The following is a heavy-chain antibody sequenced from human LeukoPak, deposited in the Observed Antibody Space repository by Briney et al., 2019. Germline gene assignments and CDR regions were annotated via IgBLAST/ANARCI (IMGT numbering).Heavy chain of an antibody. CDR1: GYTFTGYY. Sequence: ASVKVSCTASGYTFTGYYIHWVRQAPGQRLEWMGWINPNGGGTNSAQKFQGRVSMTRDTSTSTAYMELNRLRSDDTAVFYCARDWEGDYYGSDAFDIWGQGTMVTVSS. J-gene: IGHJ3*02. CDR2: INPNGGGT. V-gene: IGHV1-2*02. D-gene: IGHD3-10*01. CDR3: ARDWEGDYYGSDAFDI.